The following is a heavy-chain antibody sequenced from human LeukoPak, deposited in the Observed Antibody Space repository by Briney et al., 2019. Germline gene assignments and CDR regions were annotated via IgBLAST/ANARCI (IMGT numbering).Heavy chain of an antibody. CDR3: AKVPTSFYTASWGFDN. CDR1: GFTFSSYA. J-gene: IGHJ4*02. Sequence: GGSLRLSCAASGFTFSSYAMSWVRQAPGKGLEWVSAISGSESSTYYADSVRGRFTISRDNSKNTLYLQMNSLRSEDTAVYYCAKVPTSFYTASWGFDNWGQGTLVTVSS. D-gene: IGHD5-18*01. CDR2: ISGSESST. V-gene: IGHV3-23*01.